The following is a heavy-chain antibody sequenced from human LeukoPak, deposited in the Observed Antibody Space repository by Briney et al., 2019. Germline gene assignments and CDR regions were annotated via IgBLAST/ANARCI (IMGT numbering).Heavy chain of an antibody. J-gene: IGHJ4*02. CDR3: AREINYYDSSGYYPFDY. Sequence: GASVKVSCTASGYTFTGYYMHWVRQAPGQGLEWMGWINPNSGGTNYAQKFQGRVTMTRDTSISPAYMELSRLRSDDTAVYYCAREINYYDSSGYYPFDYWGQGTLVTVSS. V-gene: IGHV1-2*02. CDR2: INPNSGGT. CDR1: GYTFTGYY. D-gene: IGHD3-22*01.